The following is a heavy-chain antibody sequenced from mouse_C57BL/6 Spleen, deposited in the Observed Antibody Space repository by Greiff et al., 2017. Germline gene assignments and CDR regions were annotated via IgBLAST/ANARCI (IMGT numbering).Heavy chain of an antibody. Sequence: QVQLKQPGAELVRPGTSVKLSCKASGYTFTSYWMHWVKQRPGQGLEWIGVIDPSDSYTNYNQKFKGKATLTVDKSSSPAYMQLSSLTSEDSAVYYCARRGTTVVATPYAMDYWGQGTSVTVSA. CDR2: IDPSDSYT. CDR3: ARRGTTVVATPYAMDY. V-gene: IGHV1-59*01. D-gene: IGHD1-1*01. CDR1: GYTFTSYW. J-gene: IGHJ4*01.